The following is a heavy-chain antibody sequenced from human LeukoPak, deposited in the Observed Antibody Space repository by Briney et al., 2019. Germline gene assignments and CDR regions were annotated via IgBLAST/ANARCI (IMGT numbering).Heavy chain of an antibody. J-gene: IGHJ6*02. Sequence: GGSLRLSCAASGLTFSSYAMSWVRQAPGKGLEWVSGISGNGGGTYYADSVKGRFTISRDNSKNSLHLQMDSLRAEDTAVYYCTKHITTDATTPFYYGMDVWGQGTTVTVSS. CDR1: GLTFSSYA. CDR3: TKHITTDATTPFYYGMDV. V-gene: IGHV3-23*01. D-gene: IGHD3-22*01. CDR2: ISGNGGGT.